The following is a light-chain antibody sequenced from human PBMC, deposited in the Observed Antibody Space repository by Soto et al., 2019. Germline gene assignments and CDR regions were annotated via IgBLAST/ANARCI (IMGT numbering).Light chain of an antibody. CDR1: SGDVGGYNY. CDR2: YVT. CDR3: SSYTSSSTLV. Sequence: QSALTQPASVSGSPGQSITLSCTGTSGDVGGYNYVSWYQHHPGKAPKLMIYYVTNRPSGVSNCFSGSKSGNTASLTISGLQAEDEADYYCSSYTSSSTLVFGGGTKLTVL. J-gene: IGLJ2*01. V-gene: IGLV2-14*03.